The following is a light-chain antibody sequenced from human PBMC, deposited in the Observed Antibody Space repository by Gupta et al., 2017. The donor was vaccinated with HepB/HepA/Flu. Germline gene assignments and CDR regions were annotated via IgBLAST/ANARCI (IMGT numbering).Light chain of an antibody. Sequence: SFVLTQPHSVSVAPGKTARITCGGNNIEDKTVHWYQQKPGQAPVLVVYDERDRPSGIPERFSGSNSGNTATLTISRVEAGDEADYYCQVWDSISNQDVVATATKVTVL. CDR1: NIEDKT. V-gene: IGLV3-21*03. CDR2: DER. CDR3: QVWDSISNQDV. J-gene: IGLJ1*01.